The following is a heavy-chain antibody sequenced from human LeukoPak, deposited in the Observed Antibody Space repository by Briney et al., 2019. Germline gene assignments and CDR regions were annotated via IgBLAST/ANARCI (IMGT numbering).Heavy chain of an antibody. CDR3: ARVVDHDYGDYYLDY. CDR2: IYSGGST. J-gene: IGHJ4*02. D-gene: IGHD4-17*01. CDR1: EFSVGSNY. V-gene: IGHV3-53*01. Sequence: PGGSLRLSCAASEFSVGSNYMTWVRQAPGKGLGCISVIYSGGSTDYADSVKGRLTISRDNSKNTLYLQMNSLRAEDTAVYYCARVVDHDYGDYYLDYWGQGTLVTVSS.